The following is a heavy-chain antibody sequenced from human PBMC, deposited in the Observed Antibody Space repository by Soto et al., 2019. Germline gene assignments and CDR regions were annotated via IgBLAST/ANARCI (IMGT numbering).Heavy chain of an antibody. CDR3: ARSWYLAVAGLDAFDI. CDR1: GGSISSYY. J-gene: IGHJ3*02. D-gene: IGHD6-19*01. Sequence: SETLSLTCTVSGGSISSYYWSWIRQPPGKGLEWIGYIYYSGSTNYNPSLKSRVTISVDTSKNQFSLKLSSVTAADTAVYYCARSWYLAVAGLDAFDIWGQGTMVTVSS. CDR2: IYYSGST. V-gene: IGHV4-59*08.